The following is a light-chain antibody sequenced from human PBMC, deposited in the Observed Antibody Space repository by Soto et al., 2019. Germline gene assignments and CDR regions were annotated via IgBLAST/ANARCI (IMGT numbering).Light chain of an antibody. CDR2: GAS. CDR3: QQYNNSPRT. CDR1: QSVSSN. J-gene: IGKJ1*01. V-gene: IGKV3-15*01. Sequence: EIVMTQSPGTLSVSPGERATLSCRASQSVSSNLAWYQQKPGQAPRLLIYGASTRATGIPARFSGSGSGTDSTLTSSSLQSEYFAVYYCQQYNNSPRTFGQGTKVEIK.